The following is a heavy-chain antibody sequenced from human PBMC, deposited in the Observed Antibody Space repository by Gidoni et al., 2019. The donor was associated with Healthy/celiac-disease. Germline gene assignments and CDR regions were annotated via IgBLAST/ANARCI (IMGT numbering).Heavy chain of an antibody. Sequence: ILCCAASGFTFSSYAMHWVGQAPGKGLEWVAVISDDGSNKYYADSVKGRFTISRDNSKNTLYLQMNSMRAEDTAVYYCARGNCSSTSCYLGEFDIWGQGKMVTVSS. CDR2: ISDDGSNK. V-gene: IGHV3-30-3*01. J-gene: IGHJ3*02. D-gene: IGHD2-2*01. CDR1: GFTFSSYA. CDR3: ARGNCSSTSCYLGEFDI.